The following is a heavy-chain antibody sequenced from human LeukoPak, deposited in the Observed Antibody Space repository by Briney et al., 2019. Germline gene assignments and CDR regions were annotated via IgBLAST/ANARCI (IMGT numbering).Heavy chain of an antibody. CDR1: GSTFDDYG. CDR2: IYSGGST. V-gene: IGHV3-66*02. D-gene: IGHD3-16*01. CDR3: ARDYYDRNWFDP. J-gene: IGHJ5*02. Sequence: AGGSLRLSCAASGSTFDDYGMSWVRQAPGKGLEWVSVIYSGGSTYYADSVKGRFTISRDNSKNTLYLQMNSLRAEDTAVYYCARDYYDRNWFDPWGQGTLVTVSS.